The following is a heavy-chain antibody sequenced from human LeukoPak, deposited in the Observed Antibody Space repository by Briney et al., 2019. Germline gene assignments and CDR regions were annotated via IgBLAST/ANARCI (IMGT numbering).Heavy chain of an antibody. CDR2: IYRNGHT. V-gene: IGHV4/OR15-8*01. CDR3: ARGNRRLGYYGSGSRLPFDS. D-gene: IGHD3-10*01. Sequence: SETLSLTCIVSGGSKGTTNRWTWVRQAPGKGLEWIGEIYRNGHTNYNPSLKSRVTISLDKSKIQFSLNLTSVTAADTAMYYCARGNRRLGYYGSGSRLPFDSWGQGTLVTVSS. CDR1: GGSKGTTNR. J-gene: IGHJ4*02.